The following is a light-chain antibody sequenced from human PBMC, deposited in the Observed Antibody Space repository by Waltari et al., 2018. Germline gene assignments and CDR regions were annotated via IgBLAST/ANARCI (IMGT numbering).Light chain of an antibody. CDR3: QQRSTWPPYT. CDR2: DAS. CDR1: QSISSY. Sequence: EIVLTQSPATLSLSPGEGATLSCRASQSISSYLAWYQQKRGQAPRLLIYDASNRATGIPARFSGSGSGTDFTLTISHVEPEDFAVYYCQQRSTWPPYTFGQGTKLEIK. V-gene: IGKV3-11*01. J-gene: IGKJ2*01.